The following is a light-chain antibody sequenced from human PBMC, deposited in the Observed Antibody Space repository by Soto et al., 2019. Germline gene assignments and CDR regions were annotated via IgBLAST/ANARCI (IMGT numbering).Light chain of an antibody. CDR3: QQYGSSLWT. CDR2: GAS. Sequence: EIVLTQSPGTLSLSPGERGTLSCRASQSVISDYLAWYQQRPGQAPRLLIYGASSRATGIPDRFSGSGSGTDSTLTISRLEPEDFAVYYCQQYGSSLWTFGQGTKVDIK. V-gene: IGKV3-20*01. J-gene: IGKJ1*01. CDR1: QSVISDY.